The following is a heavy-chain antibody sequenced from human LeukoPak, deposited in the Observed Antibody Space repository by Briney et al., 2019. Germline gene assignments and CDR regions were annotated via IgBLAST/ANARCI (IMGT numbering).Heavy chain of an antibody. CDR3: ARVGYGDSLDS. J-gene: IGHJ5*01. CDR1: EFTFSTYS. CDR2: ISSSSSTI. V-gene: IGHV3-48*01. D-gene: IGHD4-17*01. Sequence: GGSLRLSCTASEFTFSTYSMNRVRQAPGKGLEWLSYISSSSSTIYYADSVKGRFTNSRDNAKNSLYLQMNSLRAEDTAVYYCARVGYGDSLDSWGQGTLVTVSS.